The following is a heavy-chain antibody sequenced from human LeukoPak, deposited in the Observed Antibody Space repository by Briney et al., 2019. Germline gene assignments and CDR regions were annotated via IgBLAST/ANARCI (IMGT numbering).Heavy chain of an antibody. V-gene: IGHV3-21*04. Sequence: GGSLRLSCAASGFTFSSYSMNWVRQAPGKGLEWVSSISSSNSYIYYADSVKGRFTISRDNAKNSLYLQMNSLKLEDTALYYCVKDRDFWSGLDVWGQGTMVTVS. CDR1: GFTFSSYS. CDR3: VKDRDFWSGLDV. CDR2: ISSSNSYI. J-gene: IGHJ6*02. D-gene: IGHD3-3*01.